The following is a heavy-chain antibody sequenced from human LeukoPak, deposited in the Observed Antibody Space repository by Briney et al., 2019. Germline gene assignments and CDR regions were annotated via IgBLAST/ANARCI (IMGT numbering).Heavy chain of an antibody. CDR1: GGSISSSSYY. D-gene: IGHD2-2*01. CDR3: ARHSRGYCSSTSCQTLDI. Sequence: SETLSLTCTVSGGSISSSSYYWGWIRQPPGKGLEWIGYIYYSGSTYYNPSLKSRVTISVDTSKNQFSLKLSSVTAADTAVYYCARHSRGYCSSTSCQTLDIWGQGTMVTVSS. CDR2: IYYSGST. J-gene: IGHJ3*02. V-gene: IGHV4-39*01.